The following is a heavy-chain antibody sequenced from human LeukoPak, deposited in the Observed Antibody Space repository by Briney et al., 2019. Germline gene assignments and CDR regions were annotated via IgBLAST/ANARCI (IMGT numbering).Heavy chain of an antibody. CDR2: VSNSGST. V-gene: IGHV4-59*08. D-gene: IGHD6-19*01. Sequence: SETLSLTCTVSGDSVSSNYWSWIRQPPGKGLEWIGYVSNSGSTNLNPSLKSRVTVSVDKSKNHFSLILSSVTAADTAVYFCAKHGPVSNSAWYRFDPWGQGTLVTVSS. J-gene: IGHJ5*02. CDR1: GDSVSSNY. CDR3: AKHGPVSNSAWYRFDP.